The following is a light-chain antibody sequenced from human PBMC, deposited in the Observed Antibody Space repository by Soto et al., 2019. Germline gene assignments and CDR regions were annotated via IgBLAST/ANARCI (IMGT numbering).Light chain of an antibody. J-gene: IGLJ1*01. CDR2: EVN. CDR1: SSDVGGYNF. V-gene: IGLV2-23*02. CDR3: CSYAGYTTYV. Sequence: QSALTQPASVSGSPGQSITISCTGTSSDVGGYNFVSWYQQHPGKAPKLMIFEVNNRPSGVSSRFSGSKSGTTASLTISGLQAEDEADYYCCSYAGYTTYVFGSGTKLTVL.